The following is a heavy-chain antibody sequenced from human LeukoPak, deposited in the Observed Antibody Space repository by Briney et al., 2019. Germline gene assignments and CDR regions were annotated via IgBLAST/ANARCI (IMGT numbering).Heavy chain of an antibody. CDR2: IKKDESEK. Sequence: PGGSLRLSCVAPGFAFSSYGMSWFRQAPGKGLEWVAHIKKDESEKNYVDSVKGRFTISRGNTKNSVYLQMNSLRGEDTGVYYCAMDSYGPDDYWGQGTLVTVSS. CDR1: GFAFSSYG. CDR3: AMDSYGPDDY. D-gene: IGHD3-16*01. J-gene: IGHJ4*02. V-gene: IGHV3-7*04.